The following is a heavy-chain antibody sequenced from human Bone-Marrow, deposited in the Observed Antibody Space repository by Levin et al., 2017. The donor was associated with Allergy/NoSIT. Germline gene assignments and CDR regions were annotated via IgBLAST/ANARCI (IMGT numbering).Heavy chain of an antibody. CDR2: IHYSGTT. CDR1: GGSISNYY. V-gene: IGHV4-59*08. CDR3: AGHTGGWRGEVDY. Sequence: SETLSLTCTVSGGSISNYYWSWIRQPPGKGLEWIGYIHYSGTTNSNPSLRSRVTLSLDTSKNHFSVKLSSVTAADTAVYYCAGHTGGWRGEVDYWGQGTLVTVSS. J-gene: IGHJ4*02. D-gene: IGHD6-19*01.